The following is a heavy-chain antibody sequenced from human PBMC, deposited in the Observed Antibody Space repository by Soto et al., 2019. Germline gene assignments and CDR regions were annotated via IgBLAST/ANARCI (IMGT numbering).Heavy chain of an antibody. J-gene: IGHJ4*02. CDR3: ARADMVIRRAFDY. V-gene: IGHV1-46*01. CDR2: VNPSGGST. Sequence: ASVKVSCKASGYTFTSYYMHWVRQAPGQGLEWMGIVNPSGGSTSYAQKFQGRVTMTRDTSASTVYMELSSLRSEDTAVYYCARADMVIRRAFDYWGQGTLVTVSS. CDR1: GYTFTSYY. D-gene: IGHD5-18*01.